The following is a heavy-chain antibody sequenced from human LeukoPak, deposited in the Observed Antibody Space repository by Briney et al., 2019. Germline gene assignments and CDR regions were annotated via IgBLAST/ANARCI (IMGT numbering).Heavy chain of an antibody. Sequence: SETLSLTCNGSGGSLRGYYWSWIRQPPGKGLEWIGYIYYIGSTNYNPSLRSRATISLDTSKNQFSLKLRSVTAADTAVYYCARGLTSGYYGSYYMDVWGRGTTLTVSS. V-gene: IGHV4-59*01. CDR3: ARGLTSGYYGSYYMDV. CDR1: GGSLRGYY. D-gene: IGHD3-22*01. J-gene: IGHJ6*03. CDR2: IYYIGST.